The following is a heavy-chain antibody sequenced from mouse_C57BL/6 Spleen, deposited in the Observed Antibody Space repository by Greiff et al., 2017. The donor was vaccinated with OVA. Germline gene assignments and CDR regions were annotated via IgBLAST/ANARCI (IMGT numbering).Heavy chain of an antibody. CDR1: GYAFSSSW. V-gene: IGHV1-82*01. D-gene: IGHD3-3*01. CDR2: IYPGDGDT. CDR3: ARGGTEYFDV. Sequence: QVQLKESGPELVKPGASVKISCKASGYAFSSSWMNWVKQRPGKGLEWIGRIYPGDGDTNYNGKFKGKATLTADKSSSTAYMQLSSLTSEDSAVYFCARGGTEYFDVWGTGTTVTVSS. J-gene: IGHJ1*03.